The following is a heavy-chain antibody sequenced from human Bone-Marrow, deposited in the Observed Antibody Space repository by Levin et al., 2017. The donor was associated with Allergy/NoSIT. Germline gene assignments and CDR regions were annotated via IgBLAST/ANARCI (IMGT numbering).Heavy chain of an antibody. CDR2: ISGSGGSI. D-gene: IGHD4-17*01. Sequence: GESLKISCAASGFTFSSYAMSWVRQAPGKGLEWVSAISGSGGSIYYADSVKGRFTISRDNSKNTLYLQMNSLRAEDTAVYYCAKATSTVTGYFDLWGRGTLVTVSS. CDR1: GFTFSSYA. CDR3: AKATSTVTGYFDL. V-gene: IGHV3-23*01. J-gene: IGHJ2*01.